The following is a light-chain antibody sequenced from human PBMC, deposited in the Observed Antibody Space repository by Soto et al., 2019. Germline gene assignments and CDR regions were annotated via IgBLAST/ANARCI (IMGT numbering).Light chain of an antibody. Sequence: IQMTQSPSAMSASVGDRVTITCRASQDINNYLVWFQQKPGTVPKRLIYAASSLQSGVPSRFSGSRSGTEFTLTISSLQPEDFATYYCLQHNSYPLTFGGGTKVEIK. J-gene: IGKJ4*01. CDR2: AAS. CDR1: QDINNY. V-gene: IGKV1-17*03. CDR3: LQHNSYPLT.